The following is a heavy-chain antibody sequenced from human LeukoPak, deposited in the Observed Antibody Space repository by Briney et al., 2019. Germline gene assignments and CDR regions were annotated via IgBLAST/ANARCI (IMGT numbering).Heavy chain of an antibody. CDR3: ARVPTSHYDSSGYYFDY. D-gene: IGHD3-22*01. CDR2: IYYSGST. V-gene: IGHV4-59*01. Sequence: PSETLSLTCTVFGGSISTNYWSWIRQPPGKGLEWIGYIYYSGSTNYNPSLKSRVTISVDTSKNQFSLKLSSVTAADTAVYYCARVPTSHYDSSGYYFDYWGQGTLVTVSS. J-gene: IGHJ4*02. CDR1: GGSISTNY.